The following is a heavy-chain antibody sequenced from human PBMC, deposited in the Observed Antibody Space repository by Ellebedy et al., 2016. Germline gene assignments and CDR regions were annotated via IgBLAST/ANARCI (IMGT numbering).Heavy chain of an antibody. Sequence: GGSLRLSCAASGFTVSSNYMSWVRQAPGKGLEWVSVIYSGGSTYYADSVKGRFTISRDNSKNTLYLQMNSLRAEDTAVYYCARDGAFGYYDSSGYYYGLDGMGVWGQGTTVTVSS. CDR1: GFTVSSNY. D-gene: IGHD3-22*01. CDR3: ARDGAFGYYDSSGYYYGLDGMGV. V-gene: IGHV3-66*01. J-gene: IGHJ6*02. CDR2: IYSGGST.